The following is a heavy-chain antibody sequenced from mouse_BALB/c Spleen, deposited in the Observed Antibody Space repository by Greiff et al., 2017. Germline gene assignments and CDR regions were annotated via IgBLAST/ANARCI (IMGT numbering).Heavy chain of an antibody. V-gene: IGHV1S81*02. CDR3: ARWVTTVVATPFAY. J-gene: IGHJ3*01. CDR1: GYTFTSYW. D-gene: IGHD1-1*01. Sequence: QVQLQQPGAELVKPGASVKLSCKASGYTFTSYWMHWVKQRPGQGLEWIGEINPSNGRTNYNEKFKSKATLTVDKSSSTAYMQLSSLTSEDSAVYYCARWVTTVVATPFAYWGQGTLVTVSA. CDR2: INPSNGRT.